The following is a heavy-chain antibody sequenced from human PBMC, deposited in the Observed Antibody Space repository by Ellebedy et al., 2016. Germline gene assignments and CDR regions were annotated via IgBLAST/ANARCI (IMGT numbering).Heavy chain of an antibody. CDR2: IGAAGDT. CDR3: ARDRYGYFFDL. CDR1: GFTFSSYD. Sequence: GGSLRLSCAASGFTFSSYDMHWVRQGAGKGLEWVSAIGAAGDTYYPDSVKGRFTISRENAKNSLYLQMNSLKAGDTAVYYCARDRYGYFFDLWGRGTLVIVSS. J-gene: IGHJ2*01. D-gene: IGHD5-18*01. V-gene: IGHV3-13*01.